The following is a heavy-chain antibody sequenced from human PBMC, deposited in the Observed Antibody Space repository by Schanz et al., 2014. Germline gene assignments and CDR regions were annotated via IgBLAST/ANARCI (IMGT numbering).Heavy chain of an antibody. CDR1: GFTFSTYA. V-gene: IGHV3-23*04. J-gene: IGHJ4*02. Sequence: EVQLVESGGGLVKPGGSLRLSCAASGFTFSTYAMAWVRQARGKGLEWVSAMNESHSTIYYADSVRGRFTISRDNAENTLFLQMNSLRAEDTAVYYCARIGGSVFDYWAQGTLVTVSS. CDR3: ARIGGSVFDY. CDR2: MNESHSTI. D-gene: IGHD3-10*01.